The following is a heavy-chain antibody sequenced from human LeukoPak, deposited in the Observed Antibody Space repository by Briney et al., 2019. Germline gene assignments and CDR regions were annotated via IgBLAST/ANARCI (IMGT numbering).Heavy chain of an antibody. J-gene: IGHJ3*02. V-gene: IGHV3-21*01. D-gene: IGHD3-16*01. Sequence: GRSLRLSCVAAGFSFSTYRMSWVRLEPGKWLEWISFITESRSYTKYADSVKGRLTVSRDDAKNLLYLQMNSLRGEDTAVSYCARRGPTGGIDAFDIWGQGTMVTVSS. CDR2: ITESRSYT. CDR1: GFSFSTYR. CDR3: ARRGPTGGIDAFDI.